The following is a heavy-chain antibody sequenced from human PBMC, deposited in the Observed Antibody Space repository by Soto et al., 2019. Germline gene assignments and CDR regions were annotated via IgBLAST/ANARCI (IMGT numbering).Heavy chain of an antibody. CDR2: IKQDGSEK. D-gene: IGHD1-26*01. J-gene: IGHJ4*02. CDR1: GFTFSSYW. Sequence: ESGGGLVQPGGSLRLSCAASGFTFSSYWMSWVRQAPGKGLEWVANIKQDGSEKYYVDSVKGRFTISRDNAKNSLYLQMNSLRAEDTAVYYCASHEYGSGSYSIDYWGQGTLVTVSS. V-gene: IGHV3-7*01. CDR3: ASHEYGSGSYSIDY.